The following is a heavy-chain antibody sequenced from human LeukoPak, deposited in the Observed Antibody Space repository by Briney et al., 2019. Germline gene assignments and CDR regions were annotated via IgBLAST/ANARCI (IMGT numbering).Heavy chain of an antibody. CDR1: GFTLNSYG. J-gene: IGHJ4*02. CDR3: AKGLRYYFDY. CDR2: MEYDGSNK. Sequence: GGSLRLSCAASGFTLNSYGMHCVRQAPGKGLEWVTFMEYDGSNKYYPDSVKGRFTFSRDNSKNTMYLQMNSLRAEDTAVYYCAKGLRYYFDYWGQGTLVTVSS. V-gene: IGHV3-30*02.